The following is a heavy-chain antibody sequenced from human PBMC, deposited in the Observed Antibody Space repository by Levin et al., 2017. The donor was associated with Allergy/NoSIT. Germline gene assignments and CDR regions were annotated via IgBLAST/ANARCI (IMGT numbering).Heavy chain of an antibody. CDR1: GYTLTELS. V-gene: IGHV1-24*01. D-gene: IGHD5-12*01. CDR2: FDPEDGET. Sequence: GESLKISCKVSGYTLTELSMHWVRQAPGKGLEWMGGFDPEDGETIYAQKFQGRVTMTEDTSTDTAYMELSSLRSEDTAVYYCATVMLYSGGYDGWGQGTLVTVSS. J-gene: IGHJ4*02. CDR3: ATVMLYSGGYDG.